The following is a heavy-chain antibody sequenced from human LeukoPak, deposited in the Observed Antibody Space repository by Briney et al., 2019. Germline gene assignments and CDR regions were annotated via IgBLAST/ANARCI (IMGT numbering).Heavy chain of an antibody. D-gene: IGHD3-16*01. J-gene: IGHJ6*03. CDR3: ARVPPKGGNYYYYYMDV. CDR2: IYYSGST. Sequence: SETLSLTCTVSGGSISSSSYYWGWIRQPPGKGLEWIGSIYYSGSTYYNPSLKSRVTISVDTSKNQFSLKLSSVTAADTAVYYCARVPPKGGNYYYYYMDVWGKGTTVTVSS. CDR1: GGSISSSSYY. V-gene: IGHV4-39*07.